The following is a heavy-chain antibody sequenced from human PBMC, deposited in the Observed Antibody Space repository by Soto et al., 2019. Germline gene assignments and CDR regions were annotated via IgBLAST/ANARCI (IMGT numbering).Heavy chain of an antibody. Sequence: GGSLRLSCAASGFTFDDYTMHWVRQAPGKGLEWVSLISWDGGSTYYADSVKGRFTISRDNSKNSLYLQMNSLRTEDTALYYCAKAVNSQWLAPGMDVWGQGTTVTVYS. CDR1: GFTFDDYT. V-gene: IGHV3-43*01. CDR2: ISWDGGST. CDR3: AKAVNSQWLAPGMDV. J-gene: IGHJ6*02. D-gene: IGHD6-19*01.